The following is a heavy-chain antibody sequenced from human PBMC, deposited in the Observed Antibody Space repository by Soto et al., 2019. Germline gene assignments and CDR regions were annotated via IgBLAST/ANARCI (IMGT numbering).Heavy chain of an antibody. CDR1: GGSISSGDYY. CDR2: IYYSGST. Sequence: QVQLQESGPGLVKPSQTLSLTCTVSGGSISSGDYYWSWIRQPPGKGLEWIGYIYYSGSTYYNPSLKSRVTISVDTSKNQFSLKLSSVTAADTAVYYGARVPGHCISTSCPFDPWGQGTLVTVSS. D-gene: IGHD2-2*01. CDR3: ARVPGHCISTSCPFDP. V-gene: IGHV4-30-4*01. J-gene: IGHJ5*02.